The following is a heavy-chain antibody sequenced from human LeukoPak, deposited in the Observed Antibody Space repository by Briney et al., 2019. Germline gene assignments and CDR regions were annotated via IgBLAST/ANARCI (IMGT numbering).Heavy chain of an antibody. V-gene: IGHV3-21*01. J-gene: IGHJ6*02. CDR2: ISSSSYI. Sequence: GGSLRLSCAASGFTFSSYSMNWVRQAPGKGLEWVSSISSSSYIYYADSVKGRFTISRDNAKNSLYLQMNSLRAEDTAVYYCARDEYYYGSGSYYNEIYYYGMDVWGQGTTVTVSS. CDR1: GFTFSSYS. CDR3: ARDEYYYGSGSYYNEIYYYGMDV. D-gene: IGHD3-10*01.